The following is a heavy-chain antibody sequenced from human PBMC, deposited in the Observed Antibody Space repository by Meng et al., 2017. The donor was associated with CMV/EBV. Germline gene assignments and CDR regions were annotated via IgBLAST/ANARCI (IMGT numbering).Heavy chain of an antibody. V-gene: IGHV4-39*07. J-gene: IGHJ6*02. D-gene: IGHD2-15*01. CDR3: ASGALGYCSGGSCYPPYYGMDV. CDR2: IYYSEST. CDR1: GGSISSSSYY. Sequence: SETLSLTCTVSGGSISSSSYYWGWIRQPPGKGLEWIGSIYYSESTYYNPSLKSRVTISVDTSKNQFSLKLSSVTAAETAVYYCASGALGYCSGGSCYPPYYGMDVWGQGTTVTVSS.